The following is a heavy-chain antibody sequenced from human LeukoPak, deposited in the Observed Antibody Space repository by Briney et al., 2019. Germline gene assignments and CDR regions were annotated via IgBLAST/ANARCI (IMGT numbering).Heavy chain of an antibody. CDR2: INHSGST. CDR3: ARGYSSGWYVGWFDP. V-gene: IGHV4-34*01. Sequence: SETLSLTCAVYGGSFSGYYWSWIRQPPGKGLEWIREINHSGSTNYNPSLKSRVTISVDTSKNQFSLKLSSVTAADTAVYYCARGYSSGWYVGWFDPWGQGTLVTVSS. J-gene: IGHJ5*02. CDR1: GGSFSGYY. D-gene: IGHD6-19*01.